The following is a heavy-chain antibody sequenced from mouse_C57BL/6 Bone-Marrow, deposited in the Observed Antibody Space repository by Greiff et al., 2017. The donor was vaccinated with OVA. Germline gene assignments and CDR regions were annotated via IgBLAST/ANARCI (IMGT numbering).Heavy chain of an antibody. D-gene: IGHD1-1*01. CDR1: GFTFSSYG. J-gene: IGHJ4*01. CDR2: ISSGGSYT. Sequence: DVMLVESGGDLVKPGGSLKLSCAASGFTFSSYGMSWVRQTPDKRLEWVATISSGGSYTYYPDSVKGRFTISRDNAKNTLYLQMSSLKSEDTAMYYCARRKVITTVGQGMDYWGQGTSVTVSS. CDR3: ARRKVITTVGQGMDY. V-gene: IGHV5-6*02.